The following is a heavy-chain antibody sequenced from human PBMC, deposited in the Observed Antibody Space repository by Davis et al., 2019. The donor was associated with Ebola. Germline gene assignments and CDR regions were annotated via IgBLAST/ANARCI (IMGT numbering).Heavy chain of an antibody. Sequence: ASVKVSCKASGYTFTSYGISWVRQAPGKGLEWMGGFDPEDGETIYAQKFQGRVTMTEDTSTDTAYMELSSLRSEDTAVYYCATDSVSGAVTSKYYYYYGMDVWGQGTTVTVSS. CDR2: FDPEDGET. CDR1: GYTFTSYG. CDR3: ATDSVSGAVTSKYYYYYGMDV. D-gene: IGHD4-17*01. V-gene: IGHV1-24*01. J-gene: IGHJ6*02.